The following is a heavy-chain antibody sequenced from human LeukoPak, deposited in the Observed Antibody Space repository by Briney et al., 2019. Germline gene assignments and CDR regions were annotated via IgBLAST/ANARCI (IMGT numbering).Heavy chain of an antibody. Sequence: SETLSLTCTVSGGSISSSSYYWGWIRQPPGKGLEWIGSIYYSGSTYYNPSLKSRVTISVDTSKNQFSLKLSSVTAADTAVYYCARGGYYYDSSGLALFDYWGQGTLVTVSS. V-gene: IGHV4-39*07. CDR3: ARGGYYYDSSGLALFDY. CDR1: GGSISSSSYY. D-gene: IGHD3-22*01. CDR2: IYYSGST. J-gene: IGHJ4*02.